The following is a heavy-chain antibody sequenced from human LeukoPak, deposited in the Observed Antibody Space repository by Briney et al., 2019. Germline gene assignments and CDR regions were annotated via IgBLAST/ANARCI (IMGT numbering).Heavy chain of an antibody. CDR3: ARDLLSVPGVVVPAAIYYYGMDV. Sequence: VASVKVSCKTSGYTFTGYYIHWVRQAPGQGLEWMGWISAYNGNTNYAQKLQGRVTMTTDTSTSTAYMELRSLRSDDTAVYYCARDLLSVPGVVVPAAIYYYGMDVWGQGTTVTVSS. CDR2: ISAYNGNT. V-gene: IGHV1-18*04. CDR1: GYTFTGYY. D-gene: IGHD2-2*01. J-gene: IGHJ6*02.